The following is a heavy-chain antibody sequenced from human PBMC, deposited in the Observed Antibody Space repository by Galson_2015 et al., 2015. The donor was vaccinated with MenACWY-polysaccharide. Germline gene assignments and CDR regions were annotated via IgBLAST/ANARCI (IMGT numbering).Heavy chain of an antibody. CDR2: IKEDGSEK. V-gene: IGHV3-7*01. CDR1: GFTFSTYW. J-gene: IGHJ6*02. Sequence: SLRLSCAASGFTFSTYWMNWVRQAPGKGLEWVANIKEDGSEKYYVDSVKGRFTISRDNAKDSLYLQMNSLRAEDTAVYFCARGHLGLGVWGQGTTVTVSS. CDR3: ARGHLGLGV.